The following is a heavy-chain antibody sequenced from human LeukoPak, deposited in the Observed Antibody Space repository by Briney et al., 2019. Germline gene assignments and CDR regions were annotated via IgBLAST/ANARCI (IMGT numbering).Heavy chain of an antibody. D-gene: IGHD6-19*01. CDR2: ISSSRSTI. J-gene: IGHJ3*02. V-gene: IGHV3-48*02. CDR1: GFTFSSYA. Sequence: PGGSLRLSCAASGFTFSSYAMNWVRQAPGKGLEWLSYISSSRSTIYYADSVKGRFTISRDNAKNSLYLQMNSLRDEDTAVYYCARGCYSSGWYGAFDIWGQGTMVTVSS. CDR3: ARGCYSSGWYGAFDI.